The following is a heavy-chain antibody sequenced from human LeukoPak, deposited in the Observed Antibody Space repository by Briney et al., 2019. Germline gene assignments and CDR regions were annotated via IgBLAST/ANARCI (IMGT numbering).Heavy chain of an antibody. CDR2: IKYDGSRK. V-gene: IGHV3-30*02. CDR3: AKSLDYGGNRARLDF. CDR1: GFNFGSYG. J-gene: IGHJ4*02. Sequence: GGSLRLSCGASGFNFGSYGMYWVRQAPGKGLESLTFIKYDGSRKSYADSVKGRFTVSRVNSKNTLYLQMNSLRVDDTAVYYCAKSLDYGGNRARLDFWGQGTLVTVSS. D-gene: IGHD4-23*01.